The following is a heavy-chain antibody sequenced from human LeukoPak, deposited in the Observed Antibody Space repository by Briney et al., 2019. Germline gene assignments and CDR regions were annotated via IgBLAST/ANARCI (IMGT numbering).Heavy chain of an antibody. CDR2: ISWNSGSI. D-gene: IGHD5-18*01. Sequence: PGGSLRLSCAASGFTFDDYAMHWVRQAPGKGLEWVSGISWNSGSIGYADSVKGRFTISRDNTKNSLYLQMNSLRPEDTALYYCAKGRQLWYHFDCWGQGTLVTVSS. J-gene: IGHJ4*02. CDR3: AKGRQLWYHFDC. V-gene: IGHV3-9*01. CDR1: GFTFDDYA.